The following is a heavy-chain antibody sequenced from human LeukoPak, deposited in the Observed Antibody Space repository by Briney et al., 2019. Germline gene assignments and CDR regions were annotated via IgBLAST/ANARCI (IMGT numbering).Heavy chain of an antibody. J-gene: IGHJ4*02. CDR2: IYYSGST. CDR1: GGSISSSSYY. CDR3: ARLSQRWLQSYYSDY. V-gene: IGHV4-39*01. Sequence: SETLSLTCTVSGGSISSSSYYWGWIRQPPGKGLEWIGSIYYSGSTYYNPSLKSRVTISVDTSKNQFSLKLSSVTAADTAVYYCARLSQRWLQSYYSDYWGQGTLVTVSS. D-gene: IGHD5-24*01.